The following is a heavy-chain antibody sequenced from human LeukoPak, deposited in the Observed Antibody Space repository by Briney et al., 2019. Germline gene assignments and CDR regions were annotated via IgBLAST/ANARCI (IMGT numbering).Heavy chain of an antibody. CDR1: GYTFTGYY. Sequence: GASVKVSYKASGYTFTGYYMHWVRQAPGQGLEWMGWINPNSGGTNYAQKFQGRVTMTRDTSISTAYMELSRLRSDDTAVYYYARVRTRYYFDYWGQGTLVTVSS. CDR3: ARVRTRYYFDY. CDR2: INPNSGGT. V-gene: IGHV1-2*02. J-gene: IGHJ4*02.